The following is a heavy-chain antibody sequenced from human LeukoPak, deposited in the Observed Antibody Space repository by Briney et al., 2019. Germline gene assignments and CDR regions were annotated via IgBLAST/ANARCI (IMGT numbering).Heavy chain of an antibody. CDR2: INPNSGGT. CDR3: ARPPGGDDWNVGGNWFDP. Sequence: ASVKVSSKASGYTFTGYYLCWVRQVPRQGVEWMGRINPNSGGTNYAQKFQGRVTMTRDTSLSTAYMELNRLTSDDTAVYFCARPPGGDDWNVGGNWFDPWGQGTLVTVSS. V-gene: IGHV1-2*06. J-gene: IGHJ5*02. CDR1: GYTFTGYY. D-gene: IGHD1-1*01.